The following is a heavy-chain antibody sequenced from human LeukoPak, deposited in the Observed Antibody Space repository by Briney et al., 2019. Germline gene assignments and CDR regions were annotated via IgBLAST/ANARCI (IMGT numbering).Heavy chain of an antibody. CDR3: ARDLTYYFDY. Sequence: PGGSLRLSCAASGFTVSRNYMSWVRQAPGKGLEWVANIKQDGSEKYYVDSVKGRFTISRDNAKNSLYLQMNSLRAEDTAVYYCARDLTYYFDYWGQGTLVTVSS. CDR1: GFTVSRNY. V-gene: IGHV3-7*01. CDR2: IKQDGSEK. J-gene: IGHJ4*02.